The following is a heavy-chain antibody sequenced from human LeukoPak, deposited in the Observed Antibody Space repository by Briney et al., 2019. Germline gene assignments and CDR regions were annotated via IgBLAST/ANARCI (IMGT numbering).Heavy chain of an antibody. J-gene: IGHJ6*03. V-gene: IGHV4-34*01. D-gene: IGHD6-13*01. CDR2: INHSGST. CDR1: GGSIRSYY. CDR3: ARRGYSSSWVYYYYYYMDV. Sequence: SETLSLTCTVSGGSIRSYYWSWIRQPPGKGLEWIGEINHSGSTNYNPSLKSRVTISVDTSKNQFSLKLSSVTAADTAVYYCARRGYSSSWVYYYYYYMDVWGKGTTVTVSS.